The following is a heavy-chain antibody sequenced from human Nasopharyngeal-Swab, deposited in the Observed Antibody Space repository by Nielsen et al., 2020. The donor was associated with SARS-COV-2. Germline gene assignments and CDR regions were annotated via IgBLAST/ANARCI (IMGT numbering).Heavy chain of an antibody. Sequence: WIRQPPGKGLEWIGYIYDSGSTNYNPSLKSRVTISVDTSKNQFSLKLSSVTAADTAVYYCARDQRGSGWYSWSQGLDYWGQGVLVTVSS. CDR2: IYDSGST. J-gene: IGHJ4*02. D-gene: IGHD6-19*01. CDR3: ARDQRGSGWYSWSQGLDY. V-gene: IGHV4-59*01.